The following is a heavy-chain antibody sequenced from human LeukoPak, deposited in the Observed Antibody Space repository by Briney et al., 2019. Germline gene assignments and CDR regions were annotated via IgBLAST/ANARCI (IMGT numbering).Heavy chain of an antibody. Sequence: SQTLSLTCTVSGGSISSGGYSWSWIRQHRGKGLEWIGYIYYSGSTYYNPSLKSRVTISVDTSKNQFSLKLSSVTAADTAVYYCARGPDSSGYYYPAAVDYWGQGTLVTVSS. CDR1: GGSISSGGYS. V-gene: IGHV4-31*03. CDR2: IYYSGST. CDR3: ARGPDSSGYYYPAAVDY. D-gene: IGHD3-22*01. J-gene: IGHJ4*02.